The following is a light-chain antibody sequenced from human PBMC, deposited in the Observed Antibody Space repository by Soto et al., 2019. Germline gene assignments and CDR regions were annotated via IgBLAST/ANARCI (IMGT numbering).Light chain of an antibody. J-gene: IGKJ4*01. CDR1: QSVSSSY. Sequence: EILLTQSPGTLSLSPGERATLSCRASQSVSSSYLAWYQQKPGQAPRLLIYGASSRATGIPDRFSGSGSGTDFTLTISRLEPGDFAAYYCQQYGSSPLTFGGGTKV. CDR3: QQYGSSPLT. CDR2: GAS. V-gene: IGKV3-20*01.